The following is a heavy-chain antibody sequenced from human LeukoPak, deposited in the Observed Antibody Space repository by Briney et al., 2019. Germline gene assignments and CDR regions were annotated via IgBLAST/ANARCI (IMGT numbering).Heavy chain of an antibody. Sequence: PGGSLRLSCAASGFTFNSYAMNWVRQAPGRGLEWVSGFSGSGGTTYYADSVKGRFTISRDNSKNTLYLQMNSLRAEDTAVYYCARERINSYGSPFGYWGQGTLVTVSS. CDR2: FSGSGGTT. CDR1: GFTFNSYA. CDR3: ARERINSYGSPFGY. V-gene: IGHV3-23*01. D-gene: IGHD5-18*01. J-gene: IGHJ4*02.